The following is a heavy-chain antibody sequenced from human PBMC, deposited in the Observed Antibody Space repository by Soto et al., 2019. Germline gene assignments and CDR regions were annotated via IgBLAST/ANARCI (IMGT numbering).Heavy chain of an antibody. J-gene: IGHJ3*02. V-gene: IGHV4-34*01. D-gene: IGHD2-2*01. CDR3: ARGRVIVVVPSAFDI. CDR2: INHSGST. CDR1: GGSFSGYY. Sequence: QVQLQQWGAGLLKPSETLFLTCAVYGGSFSGYYWSWIRQPPGKGLEWIGEINHSGSTNFNPSLNIRVTISVDTSKNQFSLKLSSVTAADTAVYYCARGRVIVVVPSAFDIWGQGTMVTVSS.